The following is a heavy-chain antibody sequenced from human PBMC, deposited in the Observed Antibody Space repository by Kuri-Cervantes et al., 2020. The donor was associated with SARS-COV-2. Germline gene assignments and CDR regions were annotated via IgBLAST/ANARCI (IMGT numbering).Heavy chain of an antibody. CDR2: INHSGST. CDR1: GGSFRGYY. Sequence: SQTLSLTCAVYGGSFRGYYWSWIRPPPGKGLEWIGEINHSGSTNYNPSLKSRVTISVDTSKNQFSLKLSSVTAADTAVYYCAREYYYDSSGYYYTRYYYYYGMDVWGQGTTVTVSS. V-gene: IGHV4-34*01. CDR3: AREYYYDSSGYYYTRYYYYYGMDV. D-gene: IGHD3-22*01. J-gene: IGHJ6*02.